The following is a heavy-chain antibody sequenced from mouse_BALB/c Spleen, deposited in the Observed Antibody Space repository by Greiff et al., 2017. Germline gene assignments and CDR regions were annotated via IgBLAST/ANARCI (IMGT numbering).Heavy chain of an antibody. CDR3: TEGNYRFAY. J-gene: IGHJ3*01. Sequence: VQLKQSGTVLARPGASVKMSCKASGYSFTSYWMHWVKQRPGQGLAWIGAIYPGNSDTSYNQKFKGKAKLTAVTSASTAYMELSSLTNEDSAVYYCTEGNYRFAYWGQGTLVTVSA. V-gene: IGHV1-5*01. CDR2: IYPGNSDT. D-gene: IGHD2-1*01. CDR1: GYSFTSYW.